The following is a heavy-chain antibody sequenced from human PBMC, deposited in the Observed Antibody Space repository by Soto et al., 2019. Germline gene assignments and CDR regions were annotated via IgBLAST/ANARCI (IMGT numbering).Heavy chain of an antibody. CDR3: AREPPIKCYCDN. CDR2: IDPNGAGT. V-gene: IGHV1-46*01. J-gene: IGHJ4*02. CDR1: GYTFTSYF. Sequence: QVQLVQSGAEVQDVGASVKVSCKASGYTFTSYFMHWVRQTPRQGLEWMGRIDPNGAGTHYAPKFQGRVTLTRDTATSTVYMELASLRFEDTAVYYCAREPPIKCYCDNWGQGTLVTVAS.